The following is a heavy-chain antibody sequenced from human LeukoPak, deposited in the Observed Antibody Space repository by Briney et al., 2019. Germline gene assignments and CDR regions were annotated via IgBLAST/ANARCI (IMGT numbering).Heavy chain of an antibody. J-gene: IGHJ3*02. Sequence: GGSLRLSCAASGFTFSSYWMHWVRQAPGKGLVWVSRIKSDGSTRYADSVKGRFTISRDNAKNSLYLQMNSLRAEDTAVYYCASSAFDIWGQGTLVTVPS. V-gene: IGHV3-74*01. CDR2: IKSDGST. CDR3: ASSAFDI. CDR1: GFTFSSYW.